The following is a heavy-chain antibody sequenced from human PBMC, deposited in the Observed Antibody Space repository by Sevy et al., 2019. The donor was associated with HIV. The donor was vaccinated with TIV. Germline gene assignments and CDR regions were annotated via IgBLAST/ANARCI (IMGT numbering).Heavy chain of an antibody. CDR3: ARVNCSGGSCYYYYGMDV. D-gene: IGHD2-15*01. J-gene: IGHJ6*02. Sequence: GGSLRLSCAASGFTVSSNYMSWVRQAPGKGLEWVSVIYSGGSTYYADSVKGGFTMSRDNAKNTRYLQMNSLRAEDTAVYYCARVNCSGGSCYYYYGMDVWGQGTTVTVSS. V-gene: IGHV3-53*01. CDR2: IYSGGST. CDR1: GFTVSSNY.